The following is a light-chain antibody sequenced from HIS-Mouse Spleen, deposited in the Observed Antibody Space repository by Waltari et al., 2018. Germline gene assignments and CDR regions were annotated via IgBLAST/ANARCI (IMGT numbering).Light chain of an antibody. CDR3: QQSSNWPPLT. J-gene: IGKJ4*01. Sequence: EIVLTQSPGTRSLSPGERATLSCRASQSVSSYLALYQQKPGQAPRLLIYDASNRATGIPARFSGSGSGTDFTLTISSLEPEDFAVYYCQQSSNWPPLTFGGGTKVEIK. CDR1: QSVSSY. CDR2: DAS. V-gene: IGKV3-11*01.